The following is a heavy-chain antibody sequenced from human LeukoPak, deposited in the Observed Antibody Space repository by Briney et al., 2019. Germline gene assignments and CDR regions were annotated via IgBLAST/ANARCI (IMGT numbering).Heavy chain of an antibody. J-gene: IGHJ4*02. CDR1: GYTFTHSF. D-gene: IGHD7-27*01. CDR3: ARDLSSTSNWEFDY. Sequence: GASVKVSCKASGYTFTHSFIHWVRQAPGQGPEWMGRMNANSGVTMYAQTLQDRVTMTRDTSISTAYMELSRLTSDDTALYYCARDLSSTSNWEFDYWGQGTLVTVSS. CDR2: MNANSGVT. V-gene: IGHV1-2*06.